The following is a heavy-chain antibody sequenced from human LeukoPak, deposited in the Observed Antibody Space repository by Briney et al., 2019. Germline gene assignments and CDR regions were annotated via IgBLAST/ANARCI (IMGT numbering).Heavy chain of an antibody. D-gene: IGHD3-22*01. V-gene: IGHV3-11*04. J-gene: IGHJ4*02. Sequence: GGSLRLSCAASGFTFSDYYMSWIRQAPGKGLEWVSYMSSSGSTISYADSVKGRFTISRDNAKDSLYLQMNSLRAEDTAVYYCARYYYDSSGYYYFDYWDQGTLVTVSS. CDR1: GFTFSDYY. CDR3: ARYYYDSSGYYYFDY. CDR2: MSSSGSTI.